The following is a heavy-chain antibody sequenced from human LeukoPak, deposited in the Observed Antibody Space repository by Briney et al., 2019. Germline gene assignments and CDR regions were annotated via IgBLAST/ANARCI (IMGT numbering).Heavy chain of an antibody. CDR3: WEGSSGLLDY. D-gene: IGHD6-19*01. Sequence: GGSLRLSCAASGFTFNNYGMHWVRQAPGKGLQWVAFIQYDGNNKYYADSVRGRFTISRDSSKNTLYLQVNSLRGEDTAVYYFWEGSSGLLDYWGQGTLVTVFS. CDR1: GFTFNNYG. CDR2: IQYDGNNK. V-gene: IGHV3-30*02. J-gene: IGHJ4*02.